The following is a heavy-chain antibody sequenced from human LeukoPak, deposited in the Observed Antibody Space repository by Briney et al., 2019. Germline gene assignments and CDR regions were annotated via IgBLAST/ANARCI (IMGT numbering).Heavy chain of an antibody. CDR1: GGSLIPYY. V-gene: IGHV4-59*12. J-gene: IGHJ4*02. Sequence: SSETLSLTCTVSGGSLIPYYWSWIRQPPGKGLEWIGYIYHSGSTYYNPSLKSRVTISVDRSKNQFSLKLSSVTAADTAVYYCASGKYYYDSSGYYYFDYWGQGTLVTVSS. CDR2: IYHSGST. CDR3: ASGKYYYDSSGYYYFDY. D-gene: IGHD3-22*01.